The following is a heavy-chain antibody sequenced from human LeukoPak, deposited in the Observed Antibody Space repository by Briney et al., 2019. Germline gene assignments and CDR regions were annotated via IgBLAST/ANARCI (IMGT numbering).Heavy chain of an antibody. Sequence: SETLSLTCTVSGYSISSGYSWSWIRQPAGKGLEWIGRIYNSGSTNYNPSLKSRVTISVDTSKNQFSLKLSSVTAADTAVYYCARGHCTSGSCSRWFDPWGQGTLVTVSS. CDR2: IYNSGST. CDR3: ARGHCTSGSCSRWFDP. V-gene: IGHV4-61*02. D-gene: IGHD2-15*01. CDR1: GYSISSGYS. J-gene: IGHJ5*02.